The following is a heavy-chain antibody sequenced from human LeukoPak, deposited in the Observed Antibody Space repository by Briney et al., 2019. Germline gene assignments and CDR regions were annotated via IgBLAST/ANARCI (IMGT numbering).Heavy chain of an antibody. J-gene: IGHJ4*02. V-gene: IGHV3-7*05. CDR2: IKQDGSEK. CDR1: GFTFRSYW. Sequence: GGSLRLSCAASGFTFRSYWMNWVRQAPGKGLEWVANIKQDGSEKYYVDSVKGRFTISRDNAKNSLYLQMNSLRAEDTAVYYCARDGFGNPLGYWGQGALVTVSS. D-gene: IGHD4-23*01. CDR3: ARDGFGNPLGY.